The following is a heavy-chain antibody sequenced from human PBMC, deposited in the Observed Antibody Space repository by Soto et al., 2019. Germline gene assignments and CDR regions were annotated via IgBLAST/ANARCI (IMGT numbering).Heavy chain of an antibody. D-gene: IGHD5-12*01. J-gene: IGHJ4*02. CDR2: ISGSGDGT. CDR3: AKDVVDIATISNYYFDY. CDR1: GFTFDNYA. Sequence: EVQLLESGGGLVQPGGSLRLSCAASGFTFDNYAMSWVRQAPGKGLEWVSAISGSGDGTYYADSGKGRFTISRVNSKNTLYLQVNSLRAEDTAVYYCAKDVVDIATISNYYFDYWGQGTLVAVSS. V-gene: IGHV3-23*01.